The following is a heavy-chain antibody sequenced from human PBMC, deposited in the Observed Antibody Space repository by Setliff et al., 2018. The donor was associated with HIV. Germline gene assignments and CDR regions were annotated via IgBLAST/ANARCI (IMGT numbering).Heavy chain of an antibody. D-gene: IGHD6-13*01. CDR1: GLIFSSYE. CDR3: ARDSSSWSWAEYFQF. CDR2: IGGHGSII. V-gene: IGHV3-48*03. Sequence: GGSLRLSCAASGLIFSSYEMNWVRQAPGKGLEWISFIGGHGSIIHYADSVKGRFTISRDNAKNSVYLQMDSLRVEDTAVYYCARDSSSWSWAEYFQFWGQGTPVTVSS. J-gene: IGHJ1*01.